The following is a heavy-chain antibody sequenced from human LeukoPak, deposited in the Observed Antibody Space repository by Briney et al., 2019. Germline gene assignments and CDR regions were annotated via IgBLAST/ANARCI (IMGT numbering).Heavy chain of an antibody. CDR2: INHSGST. CDR1: GGSFSGYY. V-gene: IGHV4-34*01. CDR3: ARVFCSGGSCYFIDY. J-gene: IGHJ4*02. D-gene: IGHD2-15*01. Sequence: PSETLSLTCAVYGGSFSGYYWSWIRQPPGKGLGWIGEINHSGSTNYNPSLKSRVTISVDTSKNQFSLKLSSVTAADTAVYYRARVFCSGGSCYFIDYWGQGTLVTVSS.